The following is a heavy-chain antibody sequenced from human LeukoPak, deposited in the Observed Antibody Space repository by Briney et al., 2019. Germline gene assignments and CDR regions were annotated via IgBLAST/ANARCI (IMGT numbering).Heavy chain of an antibody. Sequence: PSETLSLTCTVSGASFTSNYWSWIRQPPGKGLEWIGEINHSGSTNYNPSLKSRVTISVDTSKNQFSLRLSSVTAADTAVYYCARGGFYCGGDCYVDYWGQGTLVTVSS. D-gene: IGHD2-21*02. CDR3: ARGGFYCGGDCYVDY. CDR2: INHSGST. V-gene: IGHV4-34*01. CDR1: GASFTSNY. J-gene: IGHJ4*02.